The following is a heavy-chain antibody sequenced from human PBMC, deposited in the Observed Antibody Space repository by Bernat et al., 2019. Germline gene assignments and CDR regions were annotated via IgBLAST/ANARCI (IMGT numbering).Heavy chain of an antibody. V-gene: IGHV1-18*01. Sequence: VQLVQSGAEGKKGGGGGKGACKASGYTFRREGSSWVRQAPGPGLEWMGWISAYTGNTNYAQKLQGRVTQTTDTSTSTAYMELRSLRSEDTAVYYCARDGKDIVLVPAGVDYYYGMDVWGQGTTVTVSS. CDR3: ARDGKDIVLVPAGVDYYYGMDV. J-gene: IGHJ6*02. D-gene: IGHD2-2*01. CDR1: GYTFRREG. CDR2: ISAYTGNT.